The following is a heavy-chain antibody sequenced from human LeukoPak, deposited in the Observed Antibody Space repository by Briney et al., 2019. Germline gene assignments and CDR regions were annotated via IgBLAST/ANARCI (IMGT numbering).Heavy chain of an antibody. J-gene: IGHJ5*02. Sequence: SETLSLTCTVSGGSIISSSYYWGWIRQPPGKGLEWIGSIYYSGNTDYNPSLKSRVTISVDTSKIQFSLKLSSVTAADTAVYYCARAALGNYLNWFDPWGQGTLVTVSS. D-gene: IGHD1-7*01. V-gene: IGHV4-39*07. CDR2: IYYSGNT. CDR3: ARAALGNYLNWFDP. CDR1: GGSIISSSYY.